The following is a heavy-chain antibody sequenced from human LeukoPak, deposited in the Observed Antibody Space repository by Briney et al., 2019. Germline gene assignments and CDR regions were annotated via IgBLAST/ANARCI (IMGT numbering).Heavy chain of an antibody. CDR2: ISGSGGSS. Sequence: GGSLRLSCAASGFTFSTYVISWVRQAPGKGLEWVSAISGSGGSSYYADSVKGRFTISRDNAKNTVYLQMNSLRAEDAALYYCANSFCSGTSCHGGFDYWGQGTLVTVSS. D-gene: IGHD2-2*01. CDR1: GFTFSTYV. J-gene: IGHJ4*02. CDR3: ANSFCSGTSCHGGFDY. V-gene: IGHV3-23*01.